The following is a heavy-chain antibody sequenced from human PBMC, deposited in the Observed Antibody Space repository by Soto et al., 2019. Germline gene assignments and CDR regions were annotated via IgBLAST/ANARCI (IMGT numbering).Heavy chain of an antibody. V-gene: IGHV3-30*18. CDR2: ISYDGSNK. J-gene: IGHJ4*02. Sequence: QVQLVESGGGVAQPGRSLRLSCAASGFTFSSYGMHWVRQAPGKGLEWVAVISYDGSNKYYADSVKGRFTISRDNSKNTLYLQMNSLRAEDTAVYYCAKTFLEWLLYNPVDYWGQGTLVTVSS. D-gene: IGHD3-3*01. CDR3: AKTFLEWLLYNPVDY. CDR1: GFTFSSYG.